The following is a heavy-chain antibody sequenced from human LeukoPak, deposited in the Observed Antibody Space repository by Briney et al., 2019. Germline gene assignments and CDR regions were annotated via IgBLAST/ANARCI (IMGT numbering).Heavy chain of an antibody. CDR1: GFTFSSYW. CDR3: ARGTGYYYDSSGYYNY. Sequence: PGGSLRLSCAASGFTFSSYWMSWVRQAPGKGLEWVANIKQDGSEKYYVDSVKGRFTISRDNAKNSLYLQMNSLRAEDTAVYYCARGTGYYYDSSGYYNYWGQGTLVTVSS. V-gene: IGHV3-7*01. J-gene: IGHJ4*02. CDR2: IKQDGSEK. D-gene: IGHD3-22*01.